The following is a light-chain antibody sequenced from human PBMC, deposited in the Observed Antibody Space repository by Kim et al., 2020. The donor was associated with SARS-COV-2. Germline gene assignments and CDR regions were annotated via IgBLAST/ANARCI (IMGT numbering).Light chain of an antibody. V-gene: IGLV3-21*04. CDR2: YDA. CDR3: QVWDTSTEHIL. CDR1: NLGGKS. Sequence: APGQTARINCAGTNLGGKSVNWYQQRPGQAPVLVIYYDADRPSGIPERFSGSNSGNTATLTISGVEAGDEADYYCQVWDTSTEHILFGGGTQLTVL. J-gene: IGLJ2*01.